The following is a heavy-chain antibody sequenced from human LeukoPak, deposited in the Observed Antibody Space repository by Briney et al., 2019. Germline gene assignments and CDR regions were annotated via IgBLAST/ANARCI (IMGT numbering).Heavy chain of an antibody. D-gene: IGHD6-19*01. Sequence: GGSLRLSCAASGFTFSSYEMNWVRQAPGKGLEWVSYISSSGSTIYYADSVKGRFTISRDNDKNSLYLQMNSLRAEDTAVYYCARGSSGWYRKSGDYWGQGTLVTVSS. CDR2: ISSSGSTI. J-gene: IGHJ4*02. CDR3: ARGSSGWYRKSGDY. CDR1: GFTFSSYE. V-gene: IGHV3-48*03.